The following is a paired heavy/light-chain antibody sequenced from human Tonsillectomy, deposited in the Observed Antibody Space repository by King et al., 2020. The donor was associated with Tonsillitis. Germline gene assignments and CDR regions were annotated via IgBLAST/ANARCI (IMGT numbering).Heavy chain of an antibody. CDR3: ARVSSASISPTYPDFYFDL. CDR1: GVSVSTDF. J-gene: IGHJ2*01. V-gene: IGHV4-59*02. D-gene: IGHD2-2*01. CDR2: SHSTGRT. Sequence: QVRLQESGPGLVKPSETLSLTCSVSGVSVSTDFWGWIRQPPGKGLEWIGFSHSTGRTIHNPSVKSPVTISVDSSTNEFSLKLRSVIAADTAVYFCARVSSASISPTYPDFYFDLWGRGTLVTVSS.
Light chain of an antibody. CDR3: QSADSSGTVV. J-gene: IGLJ3*02. V-gene: IGLV3-25*02. CDR1: ALPSQH. Sequence: SYELTQPPSVAVSPGQTARITCSGDALPSQHAFWYQQRPGQAPVLVIFKDTERASGLPERFSASTSGTIVTLIISGVQAEDEADYYCQSADSSGTVVFGGGTKLTVL. CDR2: KDT.